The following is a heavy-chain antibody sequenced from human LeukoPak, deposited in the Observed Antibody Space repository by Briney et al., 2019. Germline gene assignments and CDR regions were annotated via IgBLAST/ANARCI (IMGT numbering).Heavy chain of an antibody. V-gene: IGHV1-69*13. Sequence: ASVEVSCKASGGTFSSYAISWVRQAPGQGLEWMGGIIPIFGTANYAQKFQGRVTITADESTSTAYMELSSLRSEDTAVYYCARDTADTAMVVSDYWGQGTLVTVSS. D-gene: IGHD5-18*01. CDR3: ARDTADTAMVVSDY. CDR1: GGTFSSYA. J-gene: IGHJ4*02. CDR2: IIPIFGTA.